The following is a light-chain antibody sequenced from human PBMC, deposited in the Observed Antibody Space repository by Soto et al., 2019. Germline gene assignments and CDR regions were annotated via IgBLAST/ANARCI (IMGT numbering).Light chain of an antibody. CDR2: AAS. CDR3: QQCYSNPYT. Sequence: DIQMTQSPSSLSASVGDRVTITCRASQSISNYLNWYQQKPGKAPNLLIYAASTLQSGVPSRFSGSGSGTDFTLTITSLQPEDFATYFCQQCYSNPYTFGQGTNVEIK. CDR1: QSISNY. J-gene: IGKJ2*01. V-gene: IGKV1-39*01.